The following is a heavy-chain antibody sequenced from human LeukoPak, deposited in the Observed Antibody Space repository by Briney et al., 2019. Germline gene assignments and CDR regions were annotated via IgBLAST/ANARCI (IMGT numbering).Heavy chain of an antibody. CDR2: IIPIFGTA. Sequence: SVKVSCKASGGTFSSYAISWVRQAPGQGLEWIGGIIPIFGTANYAQKFQGRVTITTDESTSTAYMELSSLRSEDTAVYYCARHSSGWYWFDPWGQGTLVTVSP. J-gene: IGHJ5*02. CDR1: GGTFSSYA. CDR3: ARHSSGWYWFDP. V-gene: IGHV1-69*05. D-gene: IGHD6-19*01.